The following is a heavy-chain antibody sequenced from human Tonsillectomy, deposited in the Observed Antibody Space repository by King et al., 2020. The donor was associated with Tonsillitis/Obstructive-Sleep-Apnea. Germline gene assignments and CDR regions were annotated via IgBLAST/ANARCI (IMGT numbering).Heavy chain of an antibody. CDR3: ASAGGYCTSGSRLPLDY. J-gene: IGHJ4*02. D-gene: IGHD2-15*01. V-gene: IGHV4-59*01. Sequence: QLQESGPGLVRPSETLSLTCTVSGGPINSYYWSWIRQPPGKGLEWIGYLHYTGSPNYNPSLESRVTISVDMSENQFSLKLISVTAADTAVYYCASAGGYCTSGSRLPLDYWGRGALVTVSS. CDR2: LHYTGSP. CDR1: GGPINSYY.